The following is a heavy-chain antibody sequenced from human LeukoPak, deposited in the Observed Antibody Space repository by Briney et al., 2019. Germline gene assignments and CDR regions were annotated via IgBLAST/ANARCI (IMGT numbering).Heavy chain of an antibody. Sequence: TSETLSLTCTVSGGSISSSSYSWGWIRQPPGKGLEWIGSIYYSGSTYYNPSLKSRVTISVDTSKNQFSLKLSSVTAADTAVYYCATPVGYDSSGFWFDPWGQGTLVTVSS. CDR2: IYYSGST. D-gene: IGHD3-22*01. V-gene: IGHV4-39*01. CDR1: GGSISSSSYS. CDR3: ATPVGYDSSGFWFDP. J-gene: IGHJ5*02.